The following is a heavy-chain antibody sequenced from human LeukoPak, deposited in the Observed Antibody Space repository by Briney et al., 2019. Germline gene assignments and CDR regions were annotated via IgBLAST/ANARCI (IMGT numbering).Heavy chain of an antibody. J-gene: IGHJ4*02. CDR3: ARDIAVAATPFDY. CDR2: IWYDGSNK. CDR1: GFTFSSYG. Sequence: GGSLRLSCAASGFTFSSYGMHWVRQAPGKGLEWVAVIWYDGSNKYYADSVKGRFTISRDNSKNTLYLQMNSLRAEDTAVYYCARDIAVAATPFDYWGQGTLVTVSS. V-gene: IGHV3-33*01. D-gene: IGHD6-19*01.